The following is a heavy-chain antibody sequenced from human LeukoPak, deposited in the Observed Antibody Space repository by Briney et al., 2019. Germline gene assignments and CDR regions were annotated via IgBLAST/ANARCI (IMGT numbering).Heavy chain of an antibody. CDR1: GFTFSGSA. Sequence: GESLRLSCAASGFTFSGSAMHWVRQASGKGLEWVGRIRSKANSYATAYAASVKGRFTISRDDSKNTAYLQMNSLKTEDTAVYYCTRRAEKSDTAMVRDYWGQGTLVTVSS. CDR2: IRSKANSYAT. V-gene: IGHV3-73*01. CDR3: TRRAEKSDTAMVRDY. J-gene: IGHJ4*02. D-gene: IGHD5-18*01.